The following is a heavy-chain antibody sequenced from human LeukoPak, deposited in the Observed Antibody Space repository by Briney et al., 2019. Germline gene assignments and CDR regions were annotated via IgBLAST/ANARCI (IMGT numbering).Heavy chain of an antibody. CDR1: GYTFTSYY. V-gene: IGHV1-46*01. J-gene: IGHJ4*02. CDR3: ARVYPVRFGESPTPFDY. CDR2: INPSGGST. Sequence: ASVKVSCRASGYTFTSYYMHWVRQAPGQGLEWMGIINPSGGSTSYAQKFQGRVTMTRDTSTSTVYMELSSLRSEDTAVYYCARVYPVRFGESPTPFDYWGQGTLVTVSS. D-gene: IGHD3-10*01.